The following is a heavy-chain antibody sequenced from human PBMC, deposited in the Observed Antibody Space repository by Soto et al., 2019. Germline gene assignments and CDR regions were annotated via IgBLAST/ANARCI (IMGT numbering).Heavy chain of an antibody. J-gene: IGHJ3*02. D-gene: IGHD3-10*01. CDR2: IWYDGSNK. CDR1: GFTFSSYG. CDR3: ARPTMVRGKNDAFDI. Sequence: PGGSLRLSCAASGFTFSSYGMHWVRQAPGKGLEWVAVIWYDGSNKYYADSVKGRFTISRDNSKNTLYLEMNSLRAEDTAVYYCARPTMVRGKNDAFDIWGQGTMVS. V-gene: IGHV3-33*01.